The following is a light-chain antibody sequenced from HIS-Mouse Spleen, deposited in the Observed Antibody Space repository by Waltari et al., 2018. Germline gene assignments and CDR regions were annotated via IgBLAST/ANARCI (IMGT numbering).Light chain of an antibody. CDR1: ALPKNY. J-gene: IGLJ2*01. V-gene: IGLV3-10*01. CDR2: EDS. Sequence: SYELTQPPSVSVSPGQTAGIPCSGDALPKNYAYWYQQKSGQAPVLVIYEDSKRPSGIPERFSGSSSGTMATLTISGAQVEDEADYYCYSTDSSGNHRVFGGGTKLTVL. CDR3: YSTDSSGNHRV.